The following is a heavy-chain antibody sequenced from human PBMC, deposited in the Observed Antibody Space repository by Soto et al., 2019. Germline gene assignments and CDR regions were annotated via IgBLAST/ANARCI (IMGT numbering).Heavy chain of an antibody. D-gene: IGHD3-10*01. CDR1: GGTFSSYA. J-gene: IGHJ4*02. CDR3: ARVRMGRYYYGSGSYYPNFDY. Sequence: SVKVSCQASGGTFSSYAISWVRQAPGQGLEWLGGIIPIFGTANYAQKFQGRVTITADESTSTAYMELSSLRSEDTAVYYCARVRMGRYYYGSGSYYPNFDYWGQGTLVTVSS. V-gene: IGHV1-69*13. CDR2: IIPIFGTA.